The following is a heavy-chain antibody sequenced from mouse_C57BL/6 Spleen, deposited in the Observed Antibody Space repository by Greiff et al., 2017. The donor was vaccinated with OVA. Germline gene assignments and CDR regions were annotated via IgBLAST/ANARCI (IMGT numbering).Heavy chain of an antibody. V-gene: IGHV1-64*01. CDR3: GREDYYGSSYND. CDR2: IHPNSGST. CDR1: GYTFTSYW. J-gene: IGHJ2*01. Sequence: QVQLQQPGAELVKPGASVKLSCKASGYTFTSYWMHWVKQRPGQGLEWIGMIHPNSGSTNYNEKFKSKATLTVDKSASTAYMQLSSLTSEDSAVKYCGREDYYGSSYNDWGQGTTLTVAS. D-gene: IGHD1-1*01.